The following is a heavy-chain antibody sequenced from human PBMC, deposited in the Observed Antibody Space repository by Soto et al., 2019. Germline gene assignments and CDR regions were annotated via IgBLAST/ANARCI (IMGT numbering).Heavy chain of an antibody. CDR2: ISYDGSNK. CDR1: GFTFSSYA. CDR3: ARDPVLAFVAAYYFDY. V-gene: IGHV3-30-3*01. J-gene: IGHJ4*02. Sequence: QVQLVESGGGVVQPGRSLRLSCAASGFTFSSYAMHWVRQAPGKELEWVAVISYDGSNKYYADSVKGRFTISRDNSKNTLYLQMNSLRAEDTAVYYCARDPVLAFVAAYYFDYWGQGTLVTVSS. D-gene: IGHD6-19*01.